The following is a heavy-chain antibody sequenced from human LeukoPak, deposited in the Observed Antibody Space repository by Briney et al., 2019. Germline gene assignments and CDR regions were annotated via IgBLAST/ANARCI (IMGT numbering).Heavy chain of an antibody. D-gene: IGHD1-26*01. Sequence: GGSPRLSCAASGFTFSSYGMHWVRQAPGKGLEWVAVIWSDGSNEYYADSVKGRFTISRDDSKSTLYLQMNSLRAEDTAVYSCARSIVGATGSPYGMDVWGQGTTVTVS. CDR1: GFTFSSYG. CDR3: ARSIVGATGSPYGMDV. J-gene: IGHJ6*02. V-gene: IGHV3-33*01. CDR2: IWSDGSNE.